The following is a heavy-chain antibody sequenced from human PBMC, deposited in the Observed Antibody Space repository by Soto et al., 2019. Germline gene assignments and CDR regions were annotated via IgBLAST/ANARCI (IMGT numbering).Heavy chain of an antibody. CDR3: TIGSWSGEVFDI. CDR2: IIPMLGIR. J-gene: IGHJ3*02. D-gene: IGHD2-21*01. CDR1: GGTFSTYS. Sequence: QIQLVQSGAEVKKPGSSVKVSWKYSGGTFSTYSMFRVRQAPGQGLEWMGRIIPMLGIRNYAQRFQDRVTITTDKSTATAHMELSSLRSEDTALYYCTIGSWSGEVFDIWGQGTMVTVSS. V-gene: IGHV1-69*02.